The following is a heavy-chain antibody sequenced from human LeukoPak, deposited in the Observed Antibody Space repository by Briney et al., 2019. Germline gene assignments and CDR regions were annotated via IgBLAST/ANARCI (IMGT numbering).Heavy chain of an antibody. V-gene: IGHV1-2*02. CDR1: GYTFIGYY. CDR2: INPKSGAA. CDR3: ARDFGDYHDSSGYSGLDY. D-gene: IGHD3-22*01. Sequence: ASVKVSCKASGYTFIGYYVQWLRQSPGQGPEWMGWINPKSGAAMYAQNFQGRVTMTKDTSISTAYMELRSLKSDDTAVYYCARDFGDYHDSSGYSGLDYWGQGSLVTVSS. J-gene: IGHJ4*02.